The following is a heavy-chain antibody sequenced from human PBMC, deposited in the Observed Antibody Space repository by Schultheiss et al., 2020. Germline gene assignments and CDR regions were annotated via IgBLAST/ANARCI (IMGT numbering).Heavy chain of an antibody. V-gene: IGHV3-23*01. D-gene: IGHD3-16*01. CDR3: VPGRRRFPMITFGGVFEY. CDR1: GFTFSSYA. J-gene: IGHJ4*02. Sequence: GGSLRLSCVASGFTFSSYAMNWVRQAPGKGLEWVSAITASGDATYYADSVKGRFTISRDNSKNTLYLQMNSLRAEDAAIYHCVPGRRRFPMITFGGVFEYWGQGTLVTVSS. CDR2: ITASGDAT.